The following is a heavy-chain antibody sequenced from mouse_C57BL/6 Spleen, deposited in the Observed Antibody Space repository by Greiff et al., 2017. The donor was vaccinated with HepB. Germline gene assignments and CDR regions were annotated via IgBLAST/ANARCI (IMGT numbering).Heavy chain of an antibody. CDR3: TAATVVATPDY. CDR2: IRLKSDNYAT. Sequence: EVKLEESGGGLVQPGGSMKLSCVASGFTFSNYWMNWVRQSPEKGLEWVAQIRLKSDNYATHYAESVKGRFTISRDDSKSSVYLQMNNLRAEDTGIYYCTAATVVATPDYWGQGTTLTVSS. D-gene: IGHD1-1*01. J-gene: IGHJ2*01. CDR1: GFTFSNYW. V-gene: IGHV6-3*01.